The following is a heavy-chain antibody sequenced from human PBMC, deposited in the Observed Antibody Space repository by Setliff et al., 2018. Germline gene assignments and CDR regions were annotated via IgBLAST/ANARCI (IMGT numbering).Heavy chain of an antibody. Sequence: GESLKISCKGSGYSFTTYWIGWVRQMPGKGLELMGIIYPADSDPRYSPSFQGQVTISVDKSISTVYLHWSSLKASDTAMYYCARSPLDDALDIWGQGTMVTVSS. J-gene: IGHJ3*02. CDR1: GYSFTTYW. CDR3: ARSPLDDALDI. CDR2: IYPADSDP. V-gene: IGHV5-51*01.